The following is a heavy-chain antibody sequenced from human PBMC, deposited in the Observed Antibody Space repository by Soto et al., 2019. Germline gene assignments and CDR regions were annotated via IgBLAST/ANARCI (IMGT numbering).Heavy chain of an antibody. Sequence: ASVKVSCKASGYTFTSYGISCVRQAPGQVLEWMGWISAYNGNTNYAQKLQGRVTMTTDTSTSTAYMELRSLRSDDTAVYYCAREYSSRMLEFDIWGQGTMVTVSS. V-gene: IGHV1-18*04. CDR3: AREYSSRMLEFDI. CDR2: ISAYNGNT. J-gene: IGHJ3*02. D-gene: IGHD6-13*01. CDR1: GYTFTSYG.